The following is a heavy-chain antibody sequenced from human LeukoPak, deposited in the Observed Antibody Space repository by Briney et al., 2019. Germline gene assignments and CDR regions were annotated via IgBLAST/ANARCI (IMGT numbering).Heavy chain of an antibody. J-gene: IGHJ5*02. CDR3: ARARTQYSDGSGLNWFDP. D-gene: IGHD3-22*01. Sequence: SQTLSLTCTVSGDSFSSGGYSWIRQLPGMGLEWIGYVFSSGKTYYKTSLKSRVTISLDMSKNQFSLRLSSVTAADTAVYYCARARTQYSDGSGLNWFDPWGQGTLVIVSS. CDR1: GDSFSSGGY. V-gene: IGHV4-31*03. CDR2: VFSSGKT.